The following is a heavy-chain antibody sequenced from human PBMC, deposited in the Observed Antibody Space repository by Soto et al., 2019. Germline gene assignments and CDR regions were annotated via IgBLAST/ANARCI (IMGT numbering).Heavy chain of an antibody. V-gene: IGHV3-11*01. CDR1: GFSFSDYY. D-gene: IGHD3-16*01. J-gene: IGHJ3*01. CDR2: ISSSGYPI. Sequence: GGSLRLSCAASGFSFSDYYMTWIRQAPGKGLEWLSYISSSGYPIYYADSVKGRFSISRDNSKNTLYLQMDTLRAEDTAVYYCAKNGDFDYDAFDVWGQGTVVTVPS. CDR3: AKNGDFDYDAFDV.